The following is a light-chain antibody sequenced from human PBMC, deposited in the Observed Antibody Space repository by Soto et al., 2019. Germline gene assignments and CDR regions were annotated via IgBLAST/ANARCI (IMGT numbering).Light chain of an antibody. Sequence: DIQMTQSPSSLSASVGDRVTIICRASKSVSTRLAWYQQKPGKAPKVLIYDASSWAGGVPSRFTGSGSGTEFTLTINSLQPDDFATYYCQQYSVYWTFGQGTKVEIK. J-gene: IGKJ1*01. CDR1: KSVSTR. CDR3: QQYSVYWT. V-gene: IGKV1-5*02. CDR2: DAS.